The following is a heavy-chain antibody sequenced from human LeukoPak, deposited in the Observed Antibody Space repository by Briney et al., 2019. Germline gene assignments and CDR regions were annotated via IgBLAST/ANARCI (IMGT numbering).Heavy chain of an antibody. D-gene: IGHD2-15*01. V-gene: IGHV4-34*01. Sequence: SETLSLTCAVYGGSFSGYYWSWIRQPPGKGLEWIGEINHSGSTNYNPSLKSRVTISVGTSKNQFSLKLSSVTAADTAVYYCARVRDCSGGSCRALDYWGQGTLVTVSS. J-gene: IGHJ4*02. CDR3: ARVRDCSGGSCRALDY. CDR2: INHSGST. CDR1: GGSFSGYY.